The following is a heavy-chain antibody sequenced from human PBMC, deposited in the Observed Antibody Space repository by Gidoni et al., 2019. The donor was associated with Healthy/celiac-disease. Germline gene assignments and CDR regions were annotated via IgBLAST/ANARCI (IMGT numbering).Heavy chain of an antibody. CDR3: AKVLGEMATIFDY. CDR1: GCTFSSYG. V-gene: IGHV3-30*18. Sequence: QVQLVESGGGGVQPGRSLRLSCAAPGCTFSSYGMHWVRQAPGKGLEWVAVISYDGSNKYYADSVKGRFTISRDNSKNTLYLQMNSLRAEDTAVYYCAKVLGEMATIFDYWGQGTLVTVSS. D-gene: IGHD5-12*01. CDR2: ISYDGSNK. J-gene: IGHJ4*02.